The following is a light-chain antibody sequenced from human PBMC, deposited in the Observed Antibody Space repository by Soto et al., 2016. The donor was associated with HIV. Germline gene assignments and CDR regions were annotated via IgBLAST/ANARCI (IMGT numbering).Light chain of an antibody. Sequence: SYELTQPPSLSVAPRKTARITCGGNNVGSKSVQWYQQKPGQAPILVLYDDSDRPSGIPERLSGSNSGDTATLTISRVEAGDEADYYCQVWDASTDLVVFGGGTKLTVL. CDR2: DDS. V-gene: IGLV3-21*03. J-gene: IGLJ2*01. CDR3: QVWDASTDLVV. CDR1: NVGSKS.